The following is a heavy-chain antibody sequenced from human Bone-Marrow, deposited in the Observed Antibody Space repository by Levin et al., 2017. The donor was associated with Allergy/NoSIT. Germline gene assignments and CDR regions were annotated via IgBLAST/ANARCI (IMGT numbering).Heavy chain of an antibody. CDR2: ISWNSVSV. V-gene: IGHV3-9*01. CDR3: AKDICLTTTCHRERGHYLYYGLDV. D-gene: IGHD3-10*01. J-gene: IGHJ6*02. CDR1: GFPFDEYA. Sequence: GGSLRLSCAASGFPFDEYAMHWVRRIPGKGLEWVAGISWNSVSVAYADSVRGRFTISRDNVKKSLYLQMNSLRVEDTGLYYCAKDICLTTTCHRERGHYLYYGLDVWGQGTTVTVSS.